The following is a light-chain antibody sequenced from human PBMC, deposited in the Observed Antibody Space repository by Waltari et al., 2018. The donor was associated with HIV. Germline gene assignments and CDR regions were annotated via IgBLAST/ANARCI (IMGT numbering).Light chain of an antibody. CDR3: QQRHSWPLS. CDR1: LTIVNF. Sequence: EITLTQSPVVLSLSPGDRATLSCRANLTIVNFLGWYQQRPGQSPSLLIYDASKRVTGVPVRFSGSGSGTDFSLIINNIQPEDAALYYCQQRHSWPLSFGGGTKV. J-gene: IGKJ4*01. CDR2: DAS. V-gene: IGKV3-11*01.